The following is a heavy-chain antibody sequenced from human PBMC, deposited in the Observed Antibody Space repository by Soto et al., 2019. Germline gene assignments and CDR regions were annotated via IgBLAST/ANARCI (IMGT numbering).Heavy chain of an antibody. V-gene: IGHV1-18*04. CDR3: SRFVIYCDGSGSTYYYGMDV. CDR2: ISGYNGNT. D-gene: IGHD3-10*01. CDR1: GYTFTSYG. Sequence: QVQLEQSGAEVKKPWGSVKVSCKASGYTFTSYGVSWARQAPGQGLEWMGWISGYNGNTNYAQKLQGRVTMTTDPSTSTAYMELRSLRSDDTAMYYCSRFVIYCDGSGSTYYYGMDVWGQGITVTVSS. J-gene: IGHJ6*02.